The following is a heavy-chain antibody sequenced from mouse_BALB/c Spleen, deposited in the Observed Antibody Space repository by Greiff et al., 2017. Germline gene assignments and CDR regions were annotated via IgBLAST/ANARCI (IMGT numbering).Heavy chain of an antibody. J-gene: IGHJ3*01. CDR2: ISYSGST. Sequence: DVQLQESGPGLVKPSQSLSLTCTVTGYSITSDYAWNWIRQFPGNKLEWMGYISYSGSTSYNPSLKSRISITRDTSKNQFFLQLNSVTTEDTATYYCARWGDDGYPAWFAYWGQGTLVTVSA. V-gene: IGHV3-2*02. CDR3: ARWGDDGYPAWFAY. D-gene: IGHD2-3*01. CDR1: GYSITSDYA.